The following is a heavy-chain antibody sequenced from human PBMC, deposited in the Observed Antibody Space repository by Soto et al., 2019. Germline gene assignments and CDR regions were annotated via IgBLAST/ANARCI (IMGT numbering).Heavy chain of an antibody. CDR1: GYEFTADD. D-gene: IGHD6-13*01. CDR2: MNPINGAA. J-gene: IGHJ6*02. V-gene: IGHV1-8*02. Sequence: ASVKGYCKASGYEFTADDSDWGRQASGQGLEWMGWMNPINGAAGSARRFQGRVSMTRNTATGTAYLELTSLRSDDTAVYYCGRGPSPRAPAGGTPYYYAMDVWGQGTTVTVSS. CDR3: GRGPSPRAPAGGTPYYYAMDV.